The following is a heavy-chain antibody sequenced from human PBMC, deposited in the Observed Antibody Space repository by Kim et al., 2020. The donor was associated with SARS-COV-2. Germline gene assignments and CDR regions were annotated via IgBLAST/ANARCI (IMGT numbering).Heavy chain of an antibody. J-gene: IGHJ4*02. CDR2: IWHDGTIT. D-gene: IGHD3-16*01. CDR3: VRDVWPPANTIDN. Sequence: GGSLRLSCATSGFTFKTHAMHWVRQAPGKGLEWVAVIWHDGTITYYVDFLRGRFTISRDNSKNTLFLQMNSLRVDDAGFYYCVRDVWPPANTIDNWGQG. CDR1: GFTFKTHA. V-gene: IGHV3-33*01.